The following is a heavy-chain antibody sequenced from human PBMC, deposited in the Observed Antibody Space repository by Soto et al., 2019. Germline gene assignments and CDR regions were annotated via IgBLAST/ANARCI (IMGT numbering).Heavy chain of an antibody. CDR2: ISYDGSNK. V-gene: IGHV3-30*18. CDR3: AKDATPYYYDSSGLDY. Sequence: QVQLVESGGGVVQPGRSLRLSCAASGFTFSSYGMHWVRQAPGKGLEWVAVISYDGSNKYYADSVKGRFTISRDNSKNTLYLQMNSLRAEDTAVYYCAKDATPYYYDSSGLDYWGQGTLVTVSS. D-gene: IGHD3-22*01. CDR1: GFTFSSYG. J-gene: IGHJ4*02.